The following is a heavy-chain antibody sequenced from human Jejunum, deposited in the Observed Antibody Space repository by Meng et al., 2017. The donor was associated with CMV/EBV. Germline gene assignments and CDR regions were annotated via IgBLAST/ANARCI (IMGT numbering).Heavy chain of an antibody. J-gene: IGHJ4*02. CDR3: ARADKVRFDY. CDR2: IYHSGST. V-gene: IGHV4-4*02. CDR1: GGYMSSTNW. Sequence: QVQLQGSGPGLAKPSGTRSLTGAVSGGYMSSTNWWSWVRQPPGKGLEWIGEIYHSGSTNYNPSLKSRVSISVDKSKNQFSLKLSSVTAADTAVYYCARADKVRFDYWGQGTLVTVSS.